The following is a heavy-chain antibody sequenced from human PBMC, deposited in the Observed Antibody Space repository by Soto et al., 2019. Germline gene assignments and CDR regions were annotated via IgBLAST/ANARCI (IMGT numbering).Heavy chain of an antibody. V-gene: IGHV3-73*01. CDR1: GFTFHGST. Sequence: GESLKISCVGSGFTFHGSTMHWVRQASGKGLEWIGLISIKPNNYATVYAAPVTGRFTISRDDSNNTPYLQMNSLKTEDTAVYYCTTDLMNYYDSSGARMDVWGQGTTVTVSS. J-gene: IGHJ6*02. CDR2: ISIKPNNYAT. CDR3: TTDLMNYYDSSGARMDV. D-gene: IGHD3-22*01.